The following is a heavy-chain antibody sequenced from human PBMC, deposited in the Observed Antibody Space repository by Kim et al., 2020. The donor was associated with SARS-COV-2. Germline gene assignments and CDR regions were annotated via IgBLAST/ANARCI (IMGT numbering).Heavy chain of an antibody. Sequence: SVKGRFTISRDNAKNSLYLQMNSLRAEDTAVYYCARGGLYCSGGSCYSAYWGQGTLVTVSS. J-gene: IGHJ4*02. V-gene: IGHV3-7*04. CDR3: ARGGLYCSGGSCYSAY. D-gene: IGHD2-15*01.